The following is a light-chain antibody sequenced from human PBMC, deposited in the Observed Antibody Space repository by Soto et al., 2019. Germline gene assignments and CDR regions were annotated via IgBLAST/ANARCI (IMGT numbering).Light chain of an antibody. Sequence: ESVLTQSPGTLSLSPGERATLSCRASQSVSSNYLAWYQQKPGQAPRLLIYGASTRATGIPDRFSGSGSGTDFTLTISRLEPDDSAVYYCQQYGSSPTWTFGQGTKV. CDR3: QQYGSSPTWT. CDR2: GAS. CDR1: QSVSSNY. J-gene: IGKJ1*01. V-gene: IGKV3-20*01.